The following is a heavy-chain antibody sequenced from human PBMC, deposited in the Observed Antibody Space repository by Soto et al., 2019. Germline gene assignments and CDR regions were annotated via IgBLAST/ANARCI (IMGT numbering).Heavy chain of an antibody. D-gene: IGHD3-22*01. CDR1: GYTFTGYY. CDR2: INPNSGGT. V-gene: IGHV1-2*04. J-gene: IGHJ3*02. Sequence: QVQLVQSGAEVKKPGASVKVSCKASGYTFTGYYMHWVRQAPGQGLEWMGWINPNSGGTNYAQKFQGWVTMTRDTSISTAYMELSRLRSDDTAVYYCARDRYYYDSSGESDDAFDIWGQGTMVTVSS. CDR3: ARDRYYYDSSGESDDAFDI.